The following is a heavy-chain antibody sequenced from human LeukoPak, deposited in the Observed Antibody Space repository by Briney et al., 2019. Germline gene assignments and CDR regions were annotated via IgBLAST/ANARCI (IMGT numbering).Heavy chain of an antibody. V-gene: IGHV4-34*01. CDR2: INHSGST. Sequence: PSETLSLTCAVYGGSFSGYYWSWIRQPPGKGLEWIGEINHSGSTNYNPSLKSRVTISVDTSKNQFSLKLSSVTAADTAVYYCARGNDFWSGRPRAYYMDVWGKGTTVTVSS. J-gene: IGHJ6*03. CDR3: ARGNDFWSGRPRAYYMDV. D-gene: IGHD3-3*01. CDR1: GGSFSGYY.